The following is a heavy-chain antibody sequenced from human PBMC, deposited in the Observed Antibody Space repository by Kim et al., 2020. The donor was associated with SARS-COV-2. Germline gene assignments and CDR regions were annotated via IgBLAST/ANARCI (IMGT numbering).Heavy chain of an antibody. D-gene: IGHD5-18*01. J-gene: IGHJ3*02. V-gene: IGHV7-4-1*02. Sequence: QGFTGRFVFSLDTSVSTAYLQISSLKAEDTAVYYCARVGTAMAQGAFDIWGQGTMVTVSS. CDR3: ARVGTAMAQGAFDI.